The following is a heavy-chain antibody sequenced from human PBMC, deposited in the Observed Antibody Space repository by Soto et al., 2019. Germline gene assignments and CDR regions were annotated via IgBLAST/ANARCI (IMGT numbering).Heavy chain of an antibody. Sequence: PGGSLRLSCAAFGFTFSSYAMTWVRQAPGKGLEWVSATIGTGGTTYYADSVKGRFTISRDNSKNTLYLQMNSLRAEDTAIYYCAKVATCSSTSCNYYFDYWGQGTLVTVSS. CDR1: GFTFSSYA. D-gene: IGHD2-2*01. CDR3: AKVATCSSTSCNYYFDY. J-gene: IGHJ4*02. V-gene: IGHV3-23*01. CDR2: TIGTGGTT.